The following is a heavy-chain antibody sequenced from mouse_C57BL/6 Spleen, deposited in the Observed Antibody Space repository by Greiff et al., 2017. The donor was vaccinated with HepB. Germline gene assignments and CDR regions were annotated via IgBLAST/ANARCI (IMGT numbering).Heavy chain of an antibody. CDR3: ARGEFYGSSGSWFAY. CDR1: GYTFTSYT. J-gene: IGHJ3*01. D-gene: IGHD1-1*01. CDR2: INPSSGYT. V-gene: IGHV1-4*01. Sequence: VQLQQSGAELARPGASVKMSCKASGYTFTSYTMHWVNQRPGQGLEWIGYINPSSGYTKYNQKFKDKATLTADKSSSTAYMQLSSLTSEDSAVYYCARGEFYGSSGSWFAYWGQGTLVTVSA.